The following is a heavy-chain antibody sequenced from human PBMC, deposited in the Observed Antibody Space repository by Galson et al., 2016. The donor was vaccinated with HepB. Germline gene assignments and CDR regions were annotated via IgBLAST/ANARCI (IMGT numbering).Heavy chain of an antibody. CDR1: GFTFNNFA. CDR3: AKNRGRILVGSSYNLFDP. D-gene: IGHD6-6*01. V-gene: IGHV3-23*01. J-gene: IGHJ5*02. CDR2: ITGGGGSA. Sequence: SLRLSCAASGFTFNNFAMSWVRQAPGKGLEWVSSITGGGGSAYYSDSVKGRFTISRDNSKNTLYLQMNTLRAEDTAVYYCAKNRGRILVGSSYNLFDPWGQGTLVTVSS.